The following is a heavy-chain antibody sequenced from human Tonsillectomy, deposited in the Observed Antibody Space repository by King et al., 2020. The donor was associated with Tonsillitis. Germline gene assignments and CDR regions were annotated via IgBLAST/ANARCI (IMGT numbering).Heavy chain of an antibody. CDR3: ARVGRECYNHIYYQYY. D-gene: IGHD5-24*01. CDR1: GYTFSNYG. J-gene: IGHJ6*01. Sequence: QLVQSGAEVKKPGDSVKVSCKTSGYTFSNYGISWVRQAPGQGIEWVGWISPYKGNTSFTKRLQGRVSMVVDTSTSTVYMELRSLRSDDTAVYFYARVGRECYNHIYYQYY. CDR2: ISPYKGNT. V-gene: IGHV1-18*04.